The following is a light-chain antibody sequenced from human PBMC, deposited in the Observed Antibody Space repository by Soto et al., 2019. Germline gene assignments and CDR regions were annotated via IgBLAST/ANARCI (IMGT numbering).Light chain of an antibody. J-gene: IGKJ3*01. V-gene: IGKV4-1*01. CDR1: QSILHSSTNKNY. CDR3: QQYSNVPFT. CDR2: WAY. Sequence: TVMTQSPDSLAVSLGERATINCKSSQSILHSSTNKNYLAWYQHKPGQPPKLLIYWAYTRESGVPDRFSGSGAGTDFTLTISSLQAEDVAVYYCQQYSNVPFTFGPGTKVDIK.